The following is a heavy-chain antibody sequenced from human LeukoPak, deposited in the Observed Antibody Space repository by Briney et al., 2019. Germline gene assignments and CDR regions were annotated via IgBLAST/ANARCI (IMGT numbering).Heavy chain of an antibody. Sequence: PGGSLRPSCAASGFTVSSNYMSWVRQAPGKGLEWVSVIYSGGSTYYADSVKGRFTISRDNSKNTLYLQMNSLRAEDTAVYYCARVRTDYGDYYFDYWGQGTLVTVSS. CDR2: IYSGGST. J-gene: IGHJ4*02. D-gene: IGHD4-17*01. V-gene: IGHV3-53*01. CDR1: GFTVSSNY. CDR3: ARVRTDYGDYYFDY.